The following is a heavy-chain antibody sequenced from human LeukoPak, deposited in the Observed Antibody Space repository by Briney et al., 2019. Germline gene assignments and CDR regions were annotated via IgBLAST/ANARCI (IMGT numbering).Heavy chain of an antibody. J-gene: IGHJ5*02. Sequence: GGSLRLPCVASGFTFSSYWMSWVRQAPGKGLEWVANIKQDGSEKYYVDSVKGRFTTSRDNAKNSPYLQMNSLRAEDTAVYYCARTVRGRYYDSSGYPDHWGQGTLVTVSS. D-gene: IGHD3-22*01. CDR1: GFTFSSYW. V-gene: IGHV3-7*01. CDR2: IKQDGSEK. CDR3: ARTVRGRYYDSSGYPDH.